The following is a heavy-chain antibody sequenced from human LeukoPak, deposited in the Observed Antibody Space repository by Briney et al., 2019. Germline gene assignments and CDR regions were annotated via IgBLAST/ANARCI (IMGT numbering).Heavy chain of an antibody. Sequence: SETLSLTCAVYGGSFSGYYWSWIRQPPGKGLEWIGYIYYSGSTYYNPSLKSRVTISVDTSKNQFSLKLSSVTAADTAVYYCARVVPADTYYYYYIDVWGKGTTVTVSS. J-gene: IGHJ6*03. D-gene: IGHD2-2*01. CDR2: IYYSGST. V-gene: IGHV4-34*09. CDR1: GGSFSGYY. CDR3: ARVVPADTYYYYYIDV.